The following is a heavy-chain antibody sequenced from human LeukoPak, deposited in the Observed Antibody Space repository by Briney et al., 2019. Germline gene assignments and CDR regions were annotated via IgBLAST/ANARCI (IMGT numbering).Heavy chain of an antibody. Sequence: PSETLSLTCSVSGGSISSYYWSWIRQPPGKGLEWIGYIYYSGSTKYNPSLESRVTISVDTSKNQFSLKLSSVTAADTAVYYCAREDSSGYYYFDYWGQGTLVTVSS. CDR3: AREDSSGYYYFDY. V-gene: IGHV4-59*01. CDR1: GGSISSYY. D-gene: IGHD3-22*01. CDR2: IYYSGST. J-gene: IGHJ4*02.